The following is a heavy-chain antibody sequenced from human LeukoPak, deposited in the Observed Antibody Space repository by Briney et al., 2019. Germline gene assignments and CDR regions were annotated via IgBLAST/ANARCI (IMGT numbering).Heavy chain of an antibody. CDR2: ISAYNGNT. CDR1: GYTFTSYG. V-gene: IGHV1-18*01. CDR3: AREVTGQPFDP. Sequence: ASVKVSWKAYGYTFTSYGISWVRQAPGQGLEWMGWISAYNGNTNYAQKLQGRVTITADESTSTAYMELSSLRSEDTAVYYCAREVTGQPFDPWGQGTLVTVSS. D-gene: IGHD2-21*02. J-gene: IGHJ5*02.